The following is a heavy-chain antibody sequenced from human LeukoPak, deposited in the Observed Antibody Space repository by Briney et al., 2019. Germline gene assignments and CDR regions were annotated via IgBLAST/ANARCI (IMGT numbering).Heavy chain of an antibody. CDR3: ARDEYGESHNPSCPLCDY. V-gene: IGHV3-48*04. Sequence: PGGSLRLSCAASGFTFITYSMHWVRQAPGKGLEWVSYIDPTSRTIYYADSVRGRFIMSRDNAKNSLYLQMNSLRAEDTAVYYCARDEYGESHNPSCPLCDYWGQGTRVTVSS. CDR1: GFTFITYS. J-gene: IGHJ4*02. CDR2: IDPTSRTI. D-gene: IGHD4/OR15-4a*01.